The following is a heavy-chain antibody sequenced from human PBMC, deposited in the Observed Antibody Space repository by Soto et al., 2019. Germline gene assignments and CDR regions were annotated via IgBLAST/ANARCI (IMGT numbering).Heavy chain of an antibody. Sequence: LSLTCAVSGGSISSSNWWSWVRQPPGKGLEWIGEIYHSGSTNYNPSLKSRVTISVDKSKNQFSLKLSSVTAADTAVYYCARDRIAARPYYYYGMDVWGQGTTVTVSS. CDR1: GGSISSSNW. J-gene: IGHJ6*02. CDR2: IYHSGST. D-gene: IGHD6-6*01. CDR3: ARDRIAARPYYYYGMDV. V-gene: IGHV4-4*02.